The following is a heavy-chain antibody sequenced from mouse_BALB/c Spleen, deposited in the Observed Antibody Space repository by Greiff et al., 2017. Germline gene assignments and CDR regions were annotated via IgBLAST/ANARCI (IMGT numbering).Heavy chain of an antibody. J-gene: IGHJ4*01. CDR3: ARQLRHYGTGPSYAMDY. CDR1: GFTFSSYG. D-gene: IGHD1-1*01. CDR2: ISSGGSYT. Sequence: EVHLVESGGDLVKPGGSLKLSCAASGFTFSSYGMSWVRQTPDKRLEWVATISSGGSYTYYPDSVKGRFTISRDNAKNTLYLQMSSLKSEDTAMYYCARQLRHYGTGPSYAMDYWGQGTSVTVSS. V-gene: IGHV5-6*01.